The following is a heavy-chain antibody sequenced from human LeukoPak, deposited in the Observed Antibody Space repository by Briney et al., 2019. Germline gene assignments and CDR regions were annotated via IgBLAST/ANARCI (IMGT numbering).Heavy chain of an antibody. J-gene: IGHJ4*02. Sequence: GRSLRLSCAVSGFTFDDYAMHWVRQVPGKGLEWVSGINRNSDSIGYADSVKGRFTTSRDNAKNSLYLQMNSLRAEDMALYYCAKGLYGSGSYPDYWGQGTLVTVSS. CDR1: GFTFDDYA. CDR2: INRNSDSI. CDR3: AKGLYGSGSYPDY. D-gene: IGHD3-10*01. V-gene: IGHV3-9*03.